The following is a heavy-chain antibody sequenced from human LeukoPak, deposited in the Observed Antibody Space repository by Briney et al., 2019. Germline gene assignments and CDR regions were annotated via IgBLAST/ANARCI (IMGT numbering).Heavy chain of an antibody. D-gene: IGHD3-10*01. CDR2: ISWNSGSI. J-gene: IGHJ5*02. CDR1: GFTFDDYA. CDR3: AKAVVRGVRGDWFDP. V-gene: IGHV3-9*01. Sequence: SLRLSCAASGFTFDDYAMHWVRQAPGKGLEWVSGISWNSGSIGYADSVKGRFTISRDNAKNSLYLQMNSLRAEDTALYYCAKAVVRGVRGDWFDPGAREPWSPSPQ.